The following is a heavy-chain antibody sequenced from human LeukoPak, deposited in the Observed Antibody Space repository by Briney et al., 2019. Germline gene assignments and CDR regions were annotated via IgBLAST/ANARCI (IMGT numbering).Heavy chain of an antibody. J-gene: IGHJ4*02. V-gene: IGHV3-15*01. CDR2: IKSKTDGGTT. Sequence: PGGSLRLSCAASGFTFSNAWMSWVRQAPGKGLEWVGRIKSKTDGGTTDYAAPVKGRFTISRDDSKNTLYLQMNSLKTEDTAVYYCTTDPSGVSKWELLVDYWGQGTLVTVSS. D-gene: IGHD1-26*01. CDR3: TTDPSGVSKWELLVDY. CDR1: GFTFSNAW.